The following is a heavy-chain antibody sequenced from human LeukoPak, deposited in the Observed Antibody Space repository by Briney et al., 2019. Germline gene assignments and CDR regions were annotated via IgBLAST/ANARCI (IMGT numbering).Heavy chain of an antibody. J-gene: IGHJ4*02. CDR1: GFTFSSYN. Sequence: PGGSLRLSCAASGFTFSSYNMSWVRQAPGKGLEWVSAISGSGGSTYYADSVKGRFTISRDNSKNTLYLQMNSLRAEDTAVYYCAKLPEERRGSYFDYWGQGTLVTVSS. D-gene: IGHD2-2*01. CDR3: AKLPEERRGSYFDY. CDR2: ISGSGGST. V-gene: IGHV3-23*01.